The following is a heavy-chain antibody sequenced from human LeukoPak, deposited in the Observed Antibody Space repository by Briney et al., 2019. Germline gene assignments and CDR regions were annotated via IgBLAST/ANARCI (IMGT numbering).Heavy chain of an antibody. CDR1: GGSISSYY. Sequence: SETLSLTSTVSGGSISSYYWSWIRQPPGKGLEWIGYIYYSGSTNYNPSLKSRVTISVDTSKNQFSLKLSSVTAADTAVYYCARARGGLDYWGQGTLVTVSS. J-gene: IGHJ4*02. V-gene: IGHV4-59*08. CDR3: ARARGGLDY. CDR2: IYYSGST. D-gene: IGHD3-10*01.